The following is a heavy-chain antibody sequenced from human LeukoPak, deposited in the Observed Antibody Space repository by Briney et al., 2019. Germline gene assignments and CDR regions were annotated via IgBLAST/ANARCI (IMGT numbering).Heavy chain of an antibody. Sequence: PSETLSLTCTVSGGSISNYYWTWIRQPPGKGLEWIGYIYYSGSTNYNPSLKSRVTISVDTSKNQFSLKLSSVTAADTAVYYCARETYSTPMDVWGQGTTVTVSS. CDR2: IYYSGST. CDR3: ARETYSTPMDV. CDR1: GGSISNYY. D-gene: IGHD6-13*01. V-gene: IGHV4-59*12. J-gene: IGHJ6*02.